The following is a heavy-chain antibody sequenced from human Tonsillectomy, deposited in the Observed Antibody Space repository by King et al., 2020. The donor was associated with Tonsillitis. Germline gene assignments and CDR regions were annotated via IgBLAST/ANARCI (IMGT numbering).Heavy chain of an antibody. CDR2: IYYSGST. J-gene: IGHJ4*02. CDR3: ARAFSSGSDFDY. V-gene: IGHV4-59*01. Sequence: VQLQESGPGLVKPSETLSLTCTVSGGSISNYYWSWIRQPPWKGLEWIGYIYYSGSTNYNPSLKSRVTISVHTSKNQFSLKLSSVTAADTAVYYCARAFSSGSDFDYWGQGTLVTVSS. CDR1: GGSISNYY. D-gene: IGHD6-19*01.